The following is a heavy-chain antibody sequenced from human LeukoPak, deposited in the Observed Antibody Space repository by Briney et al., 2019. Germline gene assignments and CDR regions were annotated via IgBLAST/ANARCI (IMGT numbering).Heavy chain of an antibody. D-gene: IGHD7-27*01. CDR2: VSPSGDIT. CDR3: AKDIDWGRFDV. V-gene: IGHV3-23*01. J-gene: IGHJ2*01. Sequence: GGSLRLSCAASGFTFSSHGMDWVRQASGMGLEWVSGVSPSGDITYCADSVKGRFAISRDNSRNTVYFQLNSLRADDTAVYYCAKDIDWGRFDVWGRGTLVTVSS. CDR1: GFTFSSHG.